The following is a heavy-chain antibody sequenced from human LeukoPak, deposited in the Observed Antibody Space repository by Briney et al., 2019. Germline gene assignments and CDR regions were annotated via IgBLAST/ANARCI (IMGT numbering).Heavy chain of an antibody. V-gene: IGHV4-34*01. J-gene: IGHJ4*02. CDR1: GGSFSNYY. D-gene: IGHD6-19*01. Sequence: SETLSLTCAVYGGSFSNYYWSWIRQPPGKGLEWLGEINHSGNTNYNPSLESRVTISVDTSKNQFSLKLRSVTAADTSVYYCARGGGVAVADYFFDYWGQGTLITVSS. CDR3: ARGGGVAVADYFFDY. CDR2: INHSGNT.